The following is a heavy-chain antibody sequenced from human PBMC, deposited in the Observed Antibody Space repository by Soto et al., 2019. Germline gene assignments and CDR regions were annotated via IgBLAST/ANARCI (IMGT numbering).Heavy chain of an antibody. V-gene: IGHV4-30-4*01. CDR2: IYYSGST. CDR1: GGSISSGNYY. J-gene: IGHJ4*02. Sequence: SETLSLTCTVSGGSISSGNYYWSWIRQPPGKGLEWIGNIYYSGSTYYNPSLKSRVTISVDTSKNQFSLKLSSVTAADTAVYYCARDRGSGGWYAQSPMFDYWGQGTLVNVSS. CDR3: ARDRGSGGWYAQSPMFDY. D-gene: IGHD6-19*01.